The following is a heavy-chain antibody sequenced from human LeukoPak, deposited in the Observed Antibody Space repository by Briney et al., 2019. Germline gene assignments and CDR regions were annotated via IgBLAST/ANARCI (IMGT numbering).Heavy chain of an antibody. CDR2: IYYSGST. CDR3: ARDTVTTVFGDY. Sequence: SETLSLTCTVSGGSISSYYWSWIRQPPGKGLEWIGYIYYSGSTNYNPSLKSRVTISVDTSKNQFSLKLSSVTAADTAVYYCARDTVTTVFGDYWGQGTLVTVSS. D-gene: IGHD4-17*01. V-gene: IGHV4-59*01. CDR1: GGSISSYY. J-gene: IGHJ4*02.